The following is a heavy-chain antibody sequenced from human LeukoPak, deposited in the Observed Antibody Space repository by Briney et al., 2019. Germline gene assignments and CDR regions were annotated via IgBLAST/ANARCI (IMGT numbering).Heavy chain of an antibody. Sequence: GGSLRLSCAASGFTFSSYSMNWVRHAPGKGLEWVSYISSSSSTIYYADSVKGRFTISRDNAKNSLYLQMNSLRAEDTAVYYCARSNYDFWSGYYTEGGYFDYWGQGTLVTVSS. CDR1: GFTFSSYS. J-gene: IGHJ4*02. CDR2: ISSSSSTI. V-gene: IGHV3-48*01. CDR3: ARSNYDFWSGYYTEGGYFDY. D-gene: IGHD3-3*01.